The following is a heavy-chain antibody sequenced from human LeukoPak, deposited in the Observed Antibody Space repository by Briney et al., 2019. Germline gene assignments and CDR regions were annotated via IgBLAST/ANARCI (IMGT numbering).Heavy chain of an antibody. Sequence: VASVKVSCKASSYTFTNYAFTWVRQAPGQGLEWMGWISAYNGNTNYAQKLQGRVTMTTDTSTSTAYMELSRLRSDDTAVYYCARETVPAIAAPRGLNYWGQGTLVTVSS. J-gene: IGHJ4*02. CDR3: ARETVPAIAAPRGLNY. CDR2: ISAYNGNT. V-gene: IGHV1-18*01. CDR1: SYTFTNYA. D-gene: IGHD6-13*01.